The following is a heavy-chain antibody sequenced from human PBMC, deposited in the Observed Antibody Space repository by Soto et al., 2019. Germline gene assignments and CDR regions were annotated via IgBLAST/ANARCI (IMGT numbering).Heavy chain of an antibody. V-gene: IGHV4-34*01. J-gene: IGHJ4*02. D-gene: IGHD4-17*01. CDR2: INHSGST. CDR3: ARDSATVTTFFDY. Sequence: SETLSLTCAVYGGSFSGYYWSWLRQPPGKGLEWIGEINHSGSTNYNPSLKSRVTISMDTSKNQFSLNLSSVTAADTAVYYCARDSATVTTFFDYWGQGTLVTVSS. CDR1: GGSFSGYY.